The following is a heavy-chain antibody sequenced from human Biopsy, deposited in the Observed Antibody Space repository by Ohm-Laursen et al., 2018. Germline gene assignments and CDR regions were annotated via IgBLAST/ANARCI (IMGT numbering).Heavy chain of an antibody. CDR2: IYYSGST. Sequence: SQTLSLPCTVSVVSISTYYWSWIRQSPGRALEWIAYIYYSGSTDYNPSLKSRVTISLDTSKNQFSLKLTSVTAADTAVYYCARVEAGTYDALDIWGQGTVVAVSA. CDR1: VVSISTYY. CDR3: ARVEAGTYDALDI. V-gene: IGHV4-59*01. J-gene: IGHJ3*02. D-gene: IGHD1-26*01.